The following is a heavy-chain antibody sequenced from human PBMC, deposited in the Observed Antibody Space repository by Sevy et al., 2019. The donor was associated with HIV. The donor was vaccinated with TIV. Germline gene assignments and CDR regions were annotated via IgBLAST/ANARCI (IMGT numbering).Heavy chain of an antibody. CDR3: ARDLYSYGYGYYYYYGMDV. CDR2: IYYSGST. Sequence: SETLSLTCTVSGGSISSYYWSWIRQPPGKGLEWIGYIYYSGSTNYNPSLKSRVTISVDTSKNQFSLKLSSVTAAETAVYYCARDLYSYGYGYYYYYGMDVWGQGTTVTVSS. V-gene: IGHV4-59*01. CDR1: GGSISSYY. D-gene: IGHD5-18*01. J-gene: IGHJ6*02.